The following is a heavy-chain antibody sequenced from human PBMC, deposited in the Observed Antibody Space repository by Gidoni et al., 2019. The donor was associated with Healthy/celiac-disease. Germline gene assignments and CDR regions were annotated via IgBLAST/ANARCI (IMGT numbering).Heavy chain of an antibody. D-gene: IGHD2-2*01. V-gene: IGHV3-49*05. Sequence: EVQLVESGGGLVKPGRSLSLSCTASGFTFGDYAMSWFRQAPGKGLEWVGFIRSKADGGTTEYAASVKGRFTISRDDSKSIAYLQMNSLKTEDTAVYYCTRGPRYCSSTSCLRFDYWGQGTLVTVSS. CDR2: IRSKADGGTT. CDR1: GFTFGDYA. J-gene: IGHJ4*02. CDR3: TRGPRYCSSTSCLRFDY.